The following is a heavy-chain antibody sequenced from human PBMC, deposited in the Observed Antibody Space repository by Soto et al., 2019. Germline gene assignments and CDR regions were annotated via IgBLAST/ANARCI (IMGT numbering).Heavy chain of an antibody. V-gene: IGHV5-51*01. CDR2: IYPGDSDT. J-gene: IGHJ3*02. D-gene: IGHD6-19*01. Sequence: GESLKISCKGSGYSFTSYWIGWVRQMPGKGPEWMGIIYPGDSDTRYSPSFQGHVTISADKSISTAYLQWSSLKASDTAMYYCARPYSSGWPTFIDAFDIWGQGTMVTVSS. CDR1: GYSFTSYW. CDR3: ARPYSSGWPTFIDAFDI.